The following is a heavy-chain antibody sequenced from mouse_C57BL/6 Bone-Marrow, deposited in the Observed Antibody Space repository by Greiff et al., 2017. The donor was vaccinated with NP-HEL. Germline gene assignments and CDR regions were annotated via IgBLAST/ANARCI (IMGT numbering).Heavy chain of an antibody. CDR3: ARRTGSSYVPFAY. Sequence: VQLQQSGAELAKPGASVKLSCKASGYTFTSYWMHWVKQRPGQGLEWIGYINPSSGYTKYIQKFKDKATLTADKSSSTAYMQLSSLTYEDSAVYYCARRTGSSYVPFAYWGQGTLVTVSA. D-gene: IGHD1-1*01. V-gene: IGHV1-7*01. CDR2: INPSSGYT. CDR1: GYTFTSYW. J-gene: IGHJ3*01.